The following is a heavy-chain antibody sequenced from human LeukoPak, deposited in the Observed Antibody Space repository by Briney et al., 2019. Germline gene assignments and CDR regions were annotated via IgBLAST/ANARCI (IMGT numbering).Heavy chain of an antibody. V-gene: IGHV4-4*07. CDR1: GGSISIYY. CDR2: IYTNENT. CDR3: ARATQDSDLGSFDY. Sequence: SGTLSLTCTVSGGSISIYYWNWIRQPAGKGLEWIGRIYTNENTFFNPSLKSRVTISVDTSKNQFSLKLSSVTAADTAVYYCARATQDSDLGSFDYWGQGTLVTVSS. J-gene: IGHJ4*02. D-gene: IGHD1-26*01.